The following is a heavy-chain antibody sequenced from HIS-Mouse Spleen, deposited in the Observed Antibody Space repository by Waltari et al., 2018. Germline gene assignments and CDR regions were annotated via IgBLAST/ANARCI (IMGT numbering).Heavy chain of an antibody. CDR3: ARDRELYFDY. V-gene: IGHV4-39*07. CDR2: IYYSGST. CDR1: GGPISSSSYY. J-gene: IGHJ4*02. D-gene: IGHD1-26*01. Sequence: QLQLQESGPGLVKPSDTLSLTCTVPGGPISSSSYYWGWIRQPPGKGLEWIGSIYYSGSTYYNPSLKSRVTISVDTSKNQFSLKLSSVTAADTAVYYCARDRELYFDYWGQGTLVTVSS.